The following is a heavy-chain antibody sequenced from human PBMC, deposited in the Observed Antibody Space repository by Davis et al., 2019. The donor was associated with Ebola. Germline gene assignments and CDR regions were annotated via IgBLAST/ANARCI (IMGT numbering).Heavy chain of an antibody. D-gene: IGHD6-13*01. CDR1: GGSISSYY. CDR2: IYYSGST. J-gene: IGHJ6*02. CDR3: ARASDSSSWRTENYYYYGMDV. V-gene: IGHV4-59*01. Sequence: MPSETLSLTCTVSGGSISSYYWSWIRQPPGKGLEWIGYIYYSGSTNYNPSLKSRVAISVDTSKNQFSLKLSSVTAADTAVYYCARASDSSSWRTENYYYYGMDVWGQGTTVTVSS.